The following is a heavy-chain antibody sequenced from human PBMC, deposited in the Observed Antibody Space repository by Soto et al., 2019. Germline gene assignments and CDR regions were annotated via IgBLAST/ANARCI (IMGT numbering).Heavy chain of an antibody. J-gene: IGHJ5*02. CDR2: ISAYNGNT. D-gene: IGHD6-13*01. Sequence: ASVKVSCKASGYTITSYGISWVQQAPGQGLEWMGWISAYNGNTNYAQKLQGRVTMTTDTSTSTAYMELRSLRSDDTAVYYCARDVAAAGTLWFDPWGQGTLVTVSS. CDR1: GYTITSYG. CDR3: ARDVAAAGTLWFDP. V-gene: IGHV1-18*01.